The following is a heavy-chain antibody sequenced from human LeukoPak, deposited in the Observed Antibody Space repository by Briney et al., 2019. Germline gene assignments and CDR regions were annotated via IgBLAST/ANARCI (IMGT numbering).Heavy chain of an antibody. CDR3: ARGPAYSSGWYAA. V-gene: IGHV4-38-2*02. Sequence: GSLTLSCTASGYTFINYFMNWVRQAPGKGLEWIGSIYKTGSTNYSPSLKSRVTISVDTCEDQFSLKLSPVTAADTAVYYCARGPAYSSGWYAAWGQGTLVTVSS. J-gene: IGHJ5*02. CDR2: IYKTGST. D-gene: IGHD6-13*01. CDR1: GYTFINYF.